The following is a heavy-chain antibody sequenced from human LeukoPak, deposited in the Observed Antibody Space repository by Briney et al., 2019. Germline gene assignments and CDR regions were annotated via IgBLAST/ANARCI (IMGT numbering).Heavy chain of an antibody. CDR2: ISSSSSYT. V-gene: IGHV3-11*06. D-gene: IGHD2-15*01. CDR1: GFTFSDYY. CDR3: ASIVVVVAATPAYYFDY. Sequence: GGSLRLSCAASGFTFSDYYMSWIRQAPGKGLEWVSYISSSSSYTNYADSVKGRFTISRDNAKNSLYLQMNSLRAEDTAVYYCASIVVVVAATPAYYFDYWGQETLVTVSS. J-gene: IGHJ4*02.